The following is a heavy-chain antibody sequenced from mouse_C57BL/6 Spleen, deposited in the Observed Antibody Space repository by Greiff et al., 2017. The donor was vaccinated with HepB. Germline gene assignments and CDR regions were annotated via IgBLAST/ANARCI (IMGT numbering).Heavy chain of an antibody. CDR1: GYAFTNYL. D-gene: IGHD1-1*01. Sequence: QVQLQQSGAELVRPGTSVKVSCKASGYAFTNYLIEWVKQRPGQGLEWIGVINPGSGGTNYNEKFKGKATLTADKSSSTAYMQLSSLTSEDSAVYFCARRDIYYYGSSYVGWFAYWGQGTLVTVSA. J-gene: IGHJ3*01. V-gene: IGHV1-54*01. CDR2: INPGSGGT. CDR3: ARRDIYYYGSSYVGWFAY.